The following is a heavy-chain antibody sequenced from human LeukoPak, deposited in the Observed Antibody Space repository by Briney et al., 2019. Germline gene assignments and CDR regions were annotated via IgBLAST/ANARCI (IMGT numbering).Heavy chain of an antibody. V-gene: IGHV3-33*01. CDR2: IWYDGSNK. CDR3: ARGLPAGYYFDY. D-gene: IGHD6-25*01. CDR1: GCTFSSYG. J-gene: IGHJ4*02. Sequence: GGSLRLSCAASGCTFSSYGMHWVRQAPGKGLEWVAVIWYDGSNKYYADSVKGRFTISRDNSKNTLYPQMNSLRAEDTAVYYCARGLPAGYYFDYWGQGTLVTVSS.